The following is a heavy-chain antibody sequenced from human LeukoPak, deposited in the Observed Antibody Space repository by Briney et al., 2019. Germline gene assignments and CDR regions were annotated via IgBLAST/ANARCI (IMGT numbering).Heavy chain of an antibody. J-gene: IGHJ4*02. Sequence: GGSLRLSCVASGFTFNNYAMTWVRQAPGKGLEWVSSISSSSLFIYYADSLKGRFTISRDNAKNSLYLQMNSLRDEDTAVYYCARVSSTGYGVSSGLFYWGQGTLVTVSS. CDR2: ISSSSLFI. V-gene: IGHV3-21*01. CDR1: GFTFNNYA. D-gene: IGHD2-8*02. CDR3: ARVSSTGYGVSSGLFY.